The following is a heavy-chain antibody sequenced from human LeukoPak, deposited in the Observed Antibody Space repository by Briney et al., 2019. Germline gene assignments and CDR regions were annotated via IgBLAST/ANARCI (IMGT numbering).Heavy chain of an antibody. CDR1: GFTFSSYG. D-gene: IGHD6-19*01. Sequence: GGSLRLSCAASGFTFSSYGMHWVRQAPGKGLEWVAVISYDGSNKYYADSVKGRFTISRDNSKNTLYLQMNSLRAEDTAVYYCAKGTDIAVAGTHFDYWDQGTLVTVSS. J-gene: IGHJ4*02. V-gene: IGHV3-30*18. CDR3: AKGTDIAVAGTHFDY. CDR2: ISYDGSNK.